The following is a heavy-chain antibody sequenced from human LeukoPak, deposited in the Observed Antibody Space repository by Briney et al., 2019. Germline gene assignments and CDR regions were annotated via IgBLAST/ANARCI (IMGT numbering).Heavy chain of an antibody. D-gene: IGHD3-22*01. Sequence: GGSLRLSCEASGFSTSVYWMSWVRQAPGKGLEWVGNVKQDGSERNYVDSVKGRFTISRDSDKKSLYLQMNSLRAEDTAVYYCARDWGAYYHFFDYWGQGTLVTVSS. J-gene: IGHJ4*02. CDR3: ARDWGAYYHFFDY. CDR2: VKQDGSER. V-gene: IGHV3-7*01. CDR1: GFSTSVYW.